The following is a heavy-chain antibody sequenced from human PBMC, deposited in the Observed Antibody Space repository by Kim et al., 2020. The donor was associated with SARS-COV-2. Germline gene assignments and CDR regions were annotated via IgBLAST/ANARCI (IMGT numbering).Heavy chain of an antibody. CDR2: ISHSGST. V-gene: IGHV4-4*02. D-gene: IGHD6-13*01. CDR3: ARRPQSIVVGGTIDY. J-gene: IGHJ4*02. Sequence: SETLSLTCVVSGGSISSNNWWSWVRQSPGKGLEWIGEISHSGSTNYNPSLKSRVTISIDKSKNQFSLKLSSVTAADTAVYFCARRPQSIVVGGTIDYWGQGTLVTVSS. CDR1: GGSISSNNW.